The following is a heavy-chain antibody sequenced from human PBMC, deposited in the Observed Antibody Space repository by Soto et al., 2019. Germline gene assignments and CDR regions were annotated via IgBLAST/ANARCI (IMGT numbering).Heavy chain of an antibody. J-gene: IGHJ6*02. CDR2: IDWDDDK. CDR3: ARIKDSYMDMDV. V-gene: IGHV2-70*01. D-gene: IGHD5-18*01. CDR1: GFSLSTSGMC. Sequence: SGPTLVNPTQTLTLTCTFSGFSLSTSGMCVSWIRQPPGKALGWLALIDWDDDKYYSTSLKTRLTISKDTSKNQVVLTMTNMDPVDTATYYCARIKDSYMDMDVWGQGTTVTVSS.